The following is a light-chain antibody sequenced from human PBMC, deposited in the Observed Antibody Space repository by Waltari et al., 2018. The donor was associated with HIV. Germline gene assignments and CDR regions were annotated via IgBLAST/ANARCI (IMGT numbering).Light chain of an antibody. CDR3: TKYTSTKVLIL. J-gene: IGLJ2*01. Sequence: QSAPTQPASVSGSPVQSITISYHHMAYLTTVYWYQQYTGKSPKLLIDELSNRPAGIVSRFTGFKSVDTAYLTISGLQADDEADYFCTKYTSTKVLILFGGGTKVTVL. CDR1: HMAYLTT. CDR2: ELS. V-gene: IGLV2-14*03.